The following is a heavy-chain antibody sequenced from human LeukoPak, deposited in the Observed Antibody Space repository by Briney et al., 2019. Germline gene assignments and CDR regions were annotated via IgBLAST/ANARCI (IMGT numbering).Heavy chain of an antibody. V-gene: IGHV3-73*01. D-gene: IGHD6-25*01. CDR3: SRTSDAAWYFDL. CDR2: VRSKDNGYAT. Sequence: GGSLRLSCTASRFTFSGSAMHWVRQASEKGLEWVARVRSKDNGYATSYSASVRGRFTISRDDSKNMAYLQMDSLKTEDTAVYFCSRTSDAAWYFDLWGRGTLVTVSS. J-gene: IGHJ2*01. CDR1: RFTFSGSA.